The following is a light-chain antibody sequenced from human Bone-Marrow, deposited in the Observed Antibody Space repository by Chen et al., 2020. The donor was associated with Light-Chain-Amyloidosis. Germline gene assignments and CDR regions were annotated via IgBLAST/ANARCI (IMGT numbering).Light chain of an antibody. Sequence: SCELTQPPSVSVYPGQTARITCSGDDLPTKYAYWYQQKPGQAPVRVIHRDTERPSGISERFSGSSSGTTATLTISGVQAEDEADYHCQSADSSGTYEVIFGGGTKLTVL. CDR1: DLPTKY. CDR3: QSADSSGTYEVI. V-gene: IGLV3-25*03. CDR2: RDT. J-gene: IGLJ2*01.